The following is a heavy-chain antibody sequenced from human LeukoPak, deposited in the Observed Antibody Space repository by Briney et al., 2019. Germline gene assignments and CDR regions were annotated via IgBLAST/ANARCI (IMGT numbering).Heavy chain of an antibody. J-gene: IGHJ4*02. V-gene: IGHV3-72*01. CDR3: ARAYDSSGYYYFFDY. D-gene: IGHD3-22*01. CDR2: TRNKANSYTT. CDR1: GFTFSDHY. Sequence: PRGSLRLSCAASGFTFSDHYMDWVRQAPGEGLEWVGRTRNKANSYTTEYAASGKGRFTISRDDSKNSLYLQMNSLKTEDTAVYYCARAYDSSGYYYFFDYWGQGTLVTVSS.